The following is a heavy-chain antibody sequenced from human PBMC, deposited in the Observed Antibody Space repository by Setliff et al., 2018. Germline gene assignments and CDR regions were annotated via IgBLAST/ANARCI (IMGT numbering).Heavy chain of an antibody. Sequence: ASVKVSCKTSGYTFTNYGITWVRQAPGQGLEWMGWINNYNTNTNYAQKLQGRVAMTTDTSTSTAYMELRSLRSDDSAVYYCARLVRYCTTTTCQSVPGAEAWGQGTLVTVSS. D-gene: IGHD2-8*01. CDR1: GYTFTNYG. J-gene: IGHJ5*02. V-gene: IGHV1-18*01. CDR3: ARLVRYCTTTTCQSVPGAEA. CDR2: INNYNTNT.